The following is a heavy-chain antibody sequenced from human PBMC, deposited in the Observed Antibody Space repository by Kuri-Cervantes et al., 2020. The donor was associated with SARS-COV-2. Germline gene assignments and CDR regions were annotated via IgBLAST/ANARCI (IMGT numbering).Heavy chain of an antibody. CDR1: GGSISSGSYY. J-gene: IGHJ4*02. CDR3: GKVSWLQLWHRYSDS. Sequence: SETLSLTCTVSGGSISSGSYYWSWIRQPAGKGLEWIGYIYTSGSTNYNPSLKSRVTISVDTSKNQFSLKLSSVTAADTAVYYCGKVSWLQLWHRYSDSWGQGTLVTV. V-gene: IGHV4-61*09. D-gene: IGHD5-24*01. CDR2: IYTSGST.